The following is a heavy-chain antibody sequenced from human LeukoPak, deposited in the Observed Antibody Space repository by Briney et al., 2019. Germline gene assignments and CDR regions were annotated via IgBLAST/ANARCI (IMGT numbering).Heavy chain of an antibody. V-gene: IGHV1-18*01. CDR2: ISTYNDNT. Sequence: ASVKVSCKASGYTFTSYGISCVRQAPGQGLEWMGWISTYNDNTNYAQKLQGRVTMTTDTSASTAYMELRSLRSDDTAVYYCARDPGAARGFDYWGQGTLVAVSS. CDR1: GYTFTSYG. CDR3: ARDPGAARGFDY. J-gene: IGHJ4*02. D-gene: IGHD3-10*01.